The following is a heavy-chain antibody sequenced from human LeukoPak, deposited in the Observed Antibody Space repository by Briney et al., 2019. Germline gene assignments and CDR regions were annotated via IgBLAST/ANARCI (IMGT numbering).Heavy chain of an antibody. CDR3: AKVDAYSNYPYYFDY. CDR1: GGSISSYY. J-gene: IGHJ4*02. CDR2: ISGSGGST. V-gene: IGHV3-23*01. D-gene: IGHD4-11*01. Sequence: ETLSLTCTVSGGSISSYYWSWIRQPPGKGLEWVSAISGSGGSTYYADSVKGRFTISRDNSKNTLYLQMNSLRAEDTAVYYCAKVDAYSNYPYYFDYWGQGTLVTVSS.